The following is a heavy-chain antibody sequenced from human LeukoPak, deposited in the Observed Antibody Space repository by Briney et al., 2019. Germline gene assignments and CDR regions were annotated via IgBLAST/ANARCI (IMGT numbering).Heavy chain of an antibody. V-gene: IGHV1-18*01. CDR2: ISVYNGNT. D-gene: IGHD6-19*01. J-gene: IGHJ6*03. CDR3: ARDEYSSGWYENYYYYMDV. CDR1: GYTFTSYG. Sequence: GASVKVSCKASGYTFTSYGISWVRQAPGQGLEWMGWISVYNGNTNYAQKLQGRVTMTTDTSTSTAYMELRSLRSDDTAVYYCARDEYSSGWYENYYYYMDVWGKGTTVTASS.